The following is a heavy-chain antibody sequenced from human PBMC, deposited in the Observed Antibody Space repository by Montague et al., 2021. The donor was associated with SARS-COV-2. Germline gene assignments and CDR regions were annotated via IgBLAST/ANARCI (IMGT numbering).Heavy chain of an antibody. CDR2: IDWDDDK. V-gene: IGHV2-70*11. J-gene: IGHJ4*02. CDR3: ARTYAPSAVAVDY. D-gene: IGHD6-19*01. Sequence: PALVKPTQTLTLTCTFSGFSRDTSGEAVGWIRQPPGKALEWLARIDWDDDKYYSTSLKARLTISKDTSKNQVVLTMTNMDPVDTATYYCARTYAPSAVAVDYWGQGTLVTVSS. CDR1: GFSRDTSGEA.